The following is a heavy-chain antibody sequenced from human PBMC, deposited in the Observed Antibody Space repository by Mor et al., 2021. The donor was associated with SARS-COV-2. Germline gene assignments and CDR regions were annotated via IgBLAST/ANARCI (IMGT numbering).Heavy chain of an antibody. CDR3: ARPRDYGGNSGAFDI. J-gene: IGHJ3*02. Sequence: ICDSGSTYYNPSLKSRVTISVDTSKNQFSLKLSSVTAADTAVYYCARPRDYGGNSGAFDIWGQGTMVTVSS. D-gene: IGHD4-17*01. V-gene: IGHV4-39*01. CDR2: ICDSGST.